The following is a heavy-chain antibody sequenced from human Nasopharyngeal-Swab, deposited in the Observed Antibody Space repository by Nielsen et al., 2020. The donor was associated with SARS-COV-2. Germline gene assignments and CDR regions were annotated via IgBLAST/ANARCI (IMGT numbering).Heavy chain of an antibody. V-gene: IGHV4-34*01. J-gene: IGHJ4*02. Sequence: SETLSLTCAVYGGSFSGYYWSWIRQPPGKGLEWIGEINHSGSTNYNPSLKSRVTISVDTSKNQFSLRLSSVTTADMAVYYCTRGYGWYAYWGQGTLVTVSS. D-gene: IGHD6-19*01. CDR1: GGSFSGYY. CDR3: TRGYGWYAY. CDR2: INHSGST.